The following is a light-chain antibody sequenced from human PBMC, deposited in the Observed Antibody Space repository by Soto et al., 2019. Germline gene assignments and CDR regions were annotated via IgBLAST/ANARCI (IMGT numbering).Light chain of an antibody. J-gene: IGKJ1*01. CDR3: QQRSNWPPT. Sequence: EIVLTQSPATLSLSPGERATLSCRASQSVNNYLAWFQQKPGQAPRLLIYDASNRATGIPARFSGSGSGTAFTLTITSLEPEDFAVYYCQQRSNWPPTFGQGTKVEIK. V-gene: IGKV3-11*01. CDR1: QSVNNY. CDR2: DAS.